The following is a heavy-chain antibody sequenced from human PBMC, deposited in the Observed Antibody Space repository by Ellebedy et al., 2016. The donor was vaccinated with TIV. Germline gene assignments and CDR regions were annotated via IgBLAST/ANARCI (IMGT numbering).Heavy chain of an antibody. J-gene: IGHJ1*01. CDR3: ARGGPQYYGILTGPKY. D-gene: IGHD3-9*01. CDR1: GFTFDDYA. Sequence: GGSLRLXXAASGFTFDDYAMHWVRQAPGKGLEWVSGISWNSGSIGYADSVKGRFTISRDNAKNSLYLQMNSLRSDDTAVYYCARGGPQYYGILTGPKYWGQGTLVTVSS. CDR2: ISWNSGSI. V-gene: IGHV3-9*01.